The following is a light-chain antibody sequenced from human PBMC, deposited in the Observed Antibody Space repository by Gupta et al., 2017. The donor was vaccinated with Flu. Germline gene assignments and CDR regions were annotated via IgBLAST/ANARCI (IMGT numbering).Light chain of an antibody. CDR3: QSYDSSLDDLV. CDR2: ADN. J-gene: IGLJ3*02. V-gene: IGLV1-40*01. CDR1: SPNIGAGYD. Sequence: QSVLTQPPSVSGAPGQRVTISCTGGSPNIGAGYDVQWYQQFPGTAPQLLIYADNKRPSGVPDRFSGSKSATSASLAITGLQAEDEGEYYCQSYDSSLDDLVFGGGTKLTVL.